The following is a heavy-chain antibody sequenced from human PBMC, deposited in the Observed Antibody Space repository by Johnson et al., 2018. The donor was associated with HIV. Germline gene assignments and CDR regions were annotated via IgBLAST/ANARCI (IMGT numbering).Heavy chain of an antibody. CDR3: ARENYRRRDAFGG. CDR1: GFTFSDYY. Sequence: EVQLVESGGGLVQPGGSLRLSCVVSGFTFSDYYMDWVRQAPGKGLEWVGRTTDKLNSYTTKYAASVKGRFTISRDDAKKSLYRQINSLRTEDTAVYYCARENYRRRDAFGGWGQGTVVIVSS. CDR2: TTDKLNSYTT. V-gene: IGHV3-72*01. J-gene: IGHJ3*01. D-gene: IGHD1-7*01.